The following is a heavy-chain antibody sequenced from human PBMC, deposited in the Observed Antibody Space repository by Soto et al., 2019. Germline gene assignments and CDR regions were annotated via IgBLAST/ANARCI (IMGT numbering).Heavy chain of an antibody. CDR3: AKNGQPPYYYYGMDV. J-gene: IGHJ6*02. CDR2: IIPIFGTA. Sequence: ASVKVSCKASGGTFSSYAISWVRQAPGQGLEWMGGIIPIFGTANYAQKFQGRVTITVDTSTTTAYMELRSLTSDDRAVYYCAKNGQPPYYYYGMDVWGQGTTVTVSS. D-gene: IGHD2-8*01. CDR1: GGTFSSYA. V-gene: IGHV1-69*06.